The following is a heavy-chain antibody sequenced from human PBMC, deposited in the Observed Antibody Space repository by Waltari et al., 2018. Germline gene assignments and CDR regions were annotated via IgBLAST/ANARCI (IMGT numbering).Heavy chain of an antibody. CDR3: VRDRSGH. CDR1: GGTFNSYG. Sequence: QVQLVQSGAEVKMPGSSVRVSCKVSGGTFNSYGFSWLRQAPGQGLEWMGGIVAILDRPNYAQKFQGRLTITADESTNTAYMELSSLTSQDTALYYCVRDRSGHWGQGTQVTVSS. CDR2: IVAILDRP. J-gene: IGHJ1*01. D-gene: IGHD6-19*01. V-gene: IGHV1-69*11.